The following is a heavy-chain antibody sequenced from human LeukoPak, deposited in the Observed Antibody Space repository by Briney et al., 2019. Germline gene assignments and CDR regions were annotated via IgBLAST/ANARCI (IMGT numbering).Heavy chain of an antibody. J-gene: IGHJ6*02. D-gene: IGHD2-15*01. Sequence: ASVKVSCKASGFTFTSSAVQWVRQARGQRLEWIGWIVVGSGNTNYAQKLQERVTITRDMSTSTAYMELSSLRSEDTAVYYCAAPTTPQPDYCGMDVWGQGTTVTVSS. CDR1: GFTFTSSA. CDR3: AAPTTPQPDYCGMDV. V-gene: IGHV1-58*01. CDR2: IVVGSGNT.